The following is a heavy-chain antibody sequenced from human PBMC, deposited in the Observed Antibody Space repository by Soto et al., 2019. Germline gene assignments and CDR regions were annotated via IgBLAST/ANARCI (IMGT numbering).Heavy chain of an antibody. CDR1: GGSISSGDYY. CDR3: ARAQGSGLMDV. V-gene: IGHV4-30-4*01. J-gene: IGHJ6*02. D-gene: IGHD3-10*01. Sequence: SETLSLTCTVSGGSISSGDYYWSWIRQPPGKGLEWIGYIYYSGSTYYNPSLKSRVTISLDTSKNQFSLRLSSVTAADTAVYYCARAQGSGLMDVWGQGTTVTVSS. CDR2: IYYSGST.